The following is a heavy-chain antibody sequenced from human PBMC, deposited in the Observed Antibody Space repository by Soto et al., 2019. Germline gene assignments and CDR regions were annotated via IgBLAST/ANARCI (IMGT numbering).Heavy chain of an antibody. CDR3: ARGSDWNYPGFDY. CDR2: IIPIFGTA. CDR1: GGTFSGYA. D-gene: IGHD1-7*01. V-gene: IGHV1-69*06. Sequence: SVKVSCKASGGTFSGYAISWVRQAPGQGLEWMGGIIPIFGTANYAQKFQGRVTITADKSTSTAYMELSSLRSEDTAVYYCARGSDWNYPGFDYWGQGTLVTVSS. J-gene: IGHJ4*02.